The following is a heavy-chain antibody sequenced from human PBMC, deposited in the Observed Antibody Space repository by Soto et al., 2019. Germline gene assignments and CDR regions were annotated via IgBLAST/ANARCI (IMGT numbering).Heavy chain of an antibody. CDR1: GYSFATYW. Sequence: GESLKISCEGFGYSFATYWIGWVRQMPGKGLEWMGIIYPADSDTRYSPSFQGQVTISADESISTAYLQWSSLKASDTAKYYCARQYADTSMGGYYYTGLDVWGQGTTVTVSS. J-gene: IGHJ6*02. CDR2: IYPADSDT. CDR3: ARQYADTSMGGYYYTGLDV. V-gene: IGHV5-51*01. D-gene: IGHD5-18*01.